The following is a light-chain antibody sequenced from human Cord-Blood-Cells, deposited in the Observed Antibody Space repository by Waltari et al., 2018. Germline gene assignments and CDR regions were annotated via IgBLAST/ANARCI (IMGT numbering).Light chain of an antibody. CDR2: GAS. V-gene: IGKV3-20*01. Sequence: IVLTHSPGTLSLSPGERATLSSRASQSVSSSYLAWYQQKPGQAPRLLIYGASSRATGIPDRFSGSGSGTDFTLTISRLEPEDFAVYYCQQYGSSPLWTFGQGTKVEIK. J-gene: IGKJ1*01. CDR1: QSVSSSY. CDR3: QQYGSSPLWT.